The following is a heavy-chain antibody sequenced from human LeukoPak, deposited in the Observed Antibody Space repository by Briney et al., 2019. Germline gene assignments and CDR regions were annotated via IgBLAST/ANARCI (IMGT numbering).Heavy chain of an antibody. CDR2: INPNSGST. D-gene: IGHD4-17*01. J-gene: IGHJ6*03. V-gene: IGHV1-2*02. Sequence: GASVKVSCKASGYTFSGYYVHWVRQAPGQGLEWMGWINPNSGSTNYAQMFQGRVTMTRDTSITTVYMELSSLRSDDTAVYYCARQHYGDIYYVDVWGTGTTATISS. CDR1: GYTFSGYY. CDR3: ARQHYGDIYYVDV.